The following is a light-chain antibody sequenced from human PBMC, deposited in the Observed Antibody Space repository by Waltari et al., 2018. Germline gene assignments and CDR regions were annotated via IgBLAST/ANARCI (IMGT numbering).Light chain of an antibody. J-gene: IGLJ2*01. CDR2: NND. Sequence: QSVVTQPPSASGTPGQRVALSCSGSNSHLERNPVHSDQHVPGTAPKLLIYNNDQRPSGVPDRFSGSKSDFSASLAISGLQAEDEGDYYCVSWDDSLNGEIFGGGTRLTVL. CDR3: VSWDDSLNGEI. V-gene: IGLV1-44*01. CDR1: NSHLERNP.